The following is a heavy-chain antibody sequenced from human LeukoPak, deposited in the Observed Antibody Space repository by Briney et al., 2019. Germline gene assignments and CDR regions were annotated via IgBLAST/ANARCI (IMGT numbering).Heavy chain of an antibody. CDR2: INPTSGGT. J-gene: IGHJ4*02. CDR3: ARGHSGDGYHFDY. CDR1: GYTFTDYY. D-gene: IGHD2-21*01. V-gene: IGHV1-2*02. Sequence: ASVKVSCKASGYTFTDYYVNWVRQAPGQGLEWVGWINPTSGGTSYAQKFQGRVTLTRDTSINTAYMDLSSPRYDDTAIYYCARGHSGDGYHFDYWGQGTLVAVSS.